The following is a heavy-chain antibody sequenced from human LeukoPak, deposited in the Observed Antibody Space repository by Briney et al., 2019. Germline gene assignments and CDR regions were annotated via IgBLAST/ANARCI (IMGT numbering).Heavy chain of an antibody. CDR3: AKYYDFWSGSAFDI. V-gene: IGHV4-4*07. CDR1: GGSINNYY. J-gene: IGHJ3*02. D-gene: IGHD3-3*01. CDR2: IYSSGSA. Sequence: SETLSLTCTVSGGSINNYYWRWVRQPAGEGLEWIGRIYSSGSASYNPSLKSRVTLSGDTSKNQFSLKLSSVTAADTAVYYCAKYYDFWSGSAFDIWGQGTMVTVSS.